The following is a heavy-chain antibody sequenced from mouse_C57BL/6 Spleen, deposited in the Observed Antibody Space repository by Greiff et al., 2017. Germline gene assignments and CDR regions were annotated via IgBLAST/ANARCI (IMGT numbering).Heavy chain of an antibody. J-gene: IGHJ3*01. CDR3: AAGSSLFAY. Sequence: QVQLQQPGAELVKPGASVKLSCKASGYTFTSYWMQWVKQRPGQGLEWIGEIDPSDSYTNYNQKFKGKATLTVDTSSSTAYMQLSSLTSEDSAVYYCAAGSSLFAYWGQGTLVTVSA. CDR1: GYTFTSYW. D-gene: IGHD1-1*01. CDR2: IDPSDSYT. V-gene: IGHV1-50*01.